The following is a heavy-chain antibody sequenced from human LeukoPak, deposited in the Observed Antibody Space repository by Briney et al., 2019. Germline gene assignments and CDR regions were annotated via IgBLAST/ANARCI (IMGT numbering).Heavy chain of an antibody. J-gene: IGHJ4*02. CDR2: IYHSGST. D-gene: IGHD2-2*01. V-gene: IGHV4-59*08. CDR1: GGSISSYY. Sequence: SESLSLTCTVSGGSISSYYWSWIRQPPGKRLEWIGYIYHSGSTNYNSSLKSRVTISVDTSKNQFSLKLSSVTAADTAVYYCARHAAFAEYQSHLTHFDYWGQGTLVTVSS. CDR3: ARHAAFAEYQSHLTHFDY.